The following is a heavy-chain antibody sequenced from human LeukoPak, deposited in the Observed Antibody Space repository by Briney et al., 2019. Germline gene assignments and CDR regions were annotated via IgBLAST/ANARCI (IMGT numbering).Heavy chain of an antibody. D-gene: IGHD2-2*01. V-gene: IGHV4-4*02. CDR3: ARDPHTSNQPDY. Sequence: SGTLSLTCAVSGASISDTHWWRWVRQPPGKGLEWIGEIYKSGSPNYNPSLRSRVAISEDKFKNQFLLKLTSVTAADTAVYYCARDPHTSNQPDYWGQGTLVTVSS. CDR2: IYKSGSP. J-gene: IGHJ4*02. CDR1: GASISDTHW.